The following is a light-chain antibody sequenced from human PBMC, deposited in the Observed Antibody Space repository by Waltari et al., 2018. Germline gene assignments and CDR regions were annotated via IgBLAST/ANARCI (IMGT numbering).Light chain of an antibody. CDR2: EAS. J-gene: IGKJ2*01. CDR3: QQYNIWPPNHT. V-gene: IGKV1-9*01. CDR1: QGISSY. Sequence: IQLTQSPSSLSASVGDRVTIPCRASQGISSYLGWYQQKPGRAPKLLIYEASNLYSGVPSRFSGSGSGTDFTLTISSLQSEDFAVYYCQQYNIWPPNHTFGQGTKLEI.